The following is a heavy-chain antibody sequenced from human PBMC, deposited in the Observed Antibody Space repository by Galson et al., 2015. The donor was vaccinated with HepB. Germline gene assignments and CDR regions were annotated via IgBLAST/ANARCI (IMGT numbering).Heavy chain of an antibody. J-gene: IGHJ4*02. CDR1: GFTFYIYA. CDR3: AKSPLRTVTRNNYFDY. V-gene: IGHV3-23*01. CDR2: ISGGGAGT. Sequence: SLRLSCAASGFTFYIYAMSWVRQAPGKGLEWVSTISGGGAGTYYADSVKGRFTISRDNSKNTLYLQMNSLTAEDTAVYYCAKSPLRTVTRNNYFDYWGQGTLVTVSS. D-gene: IGHD4-17*01.